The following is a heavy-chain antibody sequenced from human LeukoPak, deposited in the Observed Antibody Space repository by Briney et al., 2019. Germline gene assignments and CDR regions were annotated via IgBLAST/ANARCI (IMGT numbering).Heavy chain of an antibody. D-gene: IGHD2-2*02. CDR3: ARGDCSSTSCYTKDAFDI. V-gene: IGHV1-2*02. CDR1: GYTFTGYY. J-gene: IGHJ3*02. CDR2: TNPNSGGT. Sequence: ASVKVSCKASGYTFTGYYMHWVRQAPGQGLEWMGWTNPNSGGTNYAQKFQGRVTMTRDTSISTAYMELSRLRSDDTAVYYCARGDCSSTSCYTKDAFDIWGQGTMVTVSS.